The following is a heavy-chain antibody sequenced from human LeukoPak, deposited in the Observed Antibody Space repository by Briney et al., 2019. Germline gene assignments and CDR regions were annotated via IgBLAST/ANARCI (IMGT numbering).Heavy chain of an antibody. CDR1: GGSISSYY. V-gene: IGHV4-59*01. D-gene: IGHD7-27*01. Sequence: SETLSLTCTVSGGSISSYYWSWIRQPPGKGLEWIGYIYYSGSTNYNPSLKSRVTISVDTSKNQLSLKLSSVTAADTAVYYCARGPSGVGFYYYYGMDAWGQGTTVTVSS. J-gene: IGHJ6*02. CDR3: ARGPSGVGFYYYYGMDA. CDR2: IYYSGST.